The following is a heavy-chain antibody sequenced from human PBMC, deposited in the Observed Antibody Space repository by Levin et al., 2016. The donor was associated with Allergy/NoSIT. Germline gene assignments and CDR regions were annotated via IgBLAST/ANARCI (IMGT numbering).Heavy chain of an antibody. D-gene: IGHD2-2*01. CDR3: ARDVGYCSSTSCQYLDY. J-gene: IGHJ4*02. Sequence: SVKVSCKASGGTFSSYAISWVRQAPGQGLEWMGGIIPIFGTANYAQKFQGRVTITADESTSTAYMELSSLRSEDTAVYYCARDVGYCSSTSCQYLDYWGPGNPGHRLL. V-gene: IGHV1-69*13. CDR2: IIPIFGTA. CDR1: GGTFSSYA.